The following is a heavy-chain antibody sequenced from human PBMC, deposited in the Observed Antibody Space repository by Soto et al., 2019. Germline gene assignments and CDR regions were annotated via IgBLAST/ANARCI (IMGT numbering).Heavy chain of an antibody. CDR2: IWYDGSNK. V-gene: IGHV3-33*01. Sequence: GGSLRLSCAASGFTFSSYGMHWVRQAPGKGLEWVAVIWYDGSNKYYADSVKGRFTISRDNSKNTLYLQMNSLRAEDTAVYYCARDPRVYSNYEQPTNRGAWFDPWGQGTLVTVSS. J-gene: IGHJ5*02. D-gene: IGHD4-4*01. CDR1: GFTFSSYG. CDR3: ARDPRVYSNYEQPTNRGAWFDP.